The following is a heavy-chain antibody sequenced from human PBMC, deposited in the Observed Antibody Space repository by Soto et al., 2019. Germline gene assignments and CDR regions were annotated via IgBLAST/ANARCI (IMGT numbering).Heavy chain of an antibody. D-gene: IGHD1-26*01. CDR3: ATSLVGATATHFDY. CDR1: GFTFSSYW. CDR2: INRDGSET. V-gene: IGHV3-74*01. Sequence: GGSLRLSCAASGFTFSSYWMHWVRQAPGKGLVWVSHINRDGSETRYADSVKGRFTISRDNAKNTVYLQMNSLRAEDTAVYYCATSLVGATATHFDYWGQGTQVTVSS. J-gene: IGHJ4*02.